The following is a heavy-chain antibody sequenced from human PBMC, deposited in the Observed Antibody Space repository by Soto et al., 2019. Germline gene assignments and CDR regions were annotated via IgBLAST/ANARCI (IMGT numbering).Heavy chain of an antibody. D-gene: IGHD3-16*01. V-gene: IGHV4-30-2*01. CDR2: IYHSGST. CDR3: SRGRDPHKGGRS. J-gene: IGHJ4*02. Sequence: SVPLCLTCAVAGGSISSRVDRRSCIRQPPGKGLEWIGYIYHSGSTYYNPSLSNRVTISLDTSKNQFSLKLTSVTAADTAVYFCSRGRDPHKGGRSWGQGTLVTVSS. CDR1: GGSISSRVDR.